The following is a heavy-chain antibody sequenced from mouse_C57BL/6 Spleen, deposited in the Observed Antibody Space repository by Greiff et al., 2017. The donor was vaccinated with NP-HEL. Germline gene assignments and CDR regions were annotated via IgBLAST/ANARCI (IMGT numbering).Heavy chain of an antibody. CDR3: TREGNGNPLYAMDD. V-gene: IGHV1-15*01. CDR2: IDPETGGT. J-gene: IGHJ4*01. Sequence: QVHVKQSGAELVRPGASVTLSCKASGYTFTDYEMHWVKQTPVHGLEWIGAIDPETGGTAYNQKFKGKAILTADKSSSTAYMELRSLTSEDSAVYYCTREGNGNPLYAMDDWGQGTSVTVSS. CDR1: GYTFTDYE. D-gene: IGHD2-1*01.